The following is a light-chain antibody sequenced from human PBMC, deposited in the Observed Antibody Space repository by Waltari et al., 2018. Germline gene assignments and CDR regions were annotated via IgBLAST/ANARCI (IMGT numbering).Light chain of an antibody. J-gene: IGKJ1*01. CDR3: QQRSNWPPWT. V-gene: IGKV3-11*01. Sequence: EIVLTQSPATLSLSPGERATLSCRASQSVSSYLAWYQQKPGQAPRLLIYDASNRAPGISARFSGSGSGTDFTLTINSVEPEDFAVYYCQQRSNWPPWTFGQGTKVEIK. CDR1: QSVSSY. CDR2: DAS.